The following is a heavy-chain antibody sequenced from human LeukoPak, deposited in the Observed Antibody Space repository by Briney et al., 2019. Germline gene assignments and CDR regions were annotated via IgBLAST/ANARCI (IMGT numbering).Heavy chain of an antibody. Sequence: GGSLRLSCAASGFTFSNYAMSWVRQAPGKGLEWVSGISTSGGGIYYADSVKGRFTISRDNSKNTLYLQMHSLRAEDTAVYYCAKDGFDYYDRSGYYYFDYWGQGTLVTVSS. CDR2: ISTSGGGI. J-gene: IGHJ4*02. CDR1: GFTFSNYA. CDR3: AKDGFDYYDRSGYYYFDY. V-gene: IGHV3-23*01. D-gene: IGHD3-22*01.